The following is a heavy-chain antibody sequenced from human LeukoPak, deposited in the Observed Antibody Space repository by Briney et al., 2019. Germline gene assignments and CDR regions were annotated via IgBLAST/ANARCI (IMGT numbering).Heavy chain of an antibody. CDR2: ISSSGSTI. D-gene: IGHD3-9*01. V-gene: IGHV3-48*03. Sequence: GGSLRLSCAASGFTFSSYEMNWVRQAPGKGLEGVSYISSSGSTIYYADFVKGRFTISRDNAKNSLYLQMNSLRAEDTAVYYCARSGGYFDWLSNHDAFDIWGQGTMVTVSS. CDR3: ARSGGYFDWLSNHDAFDI. J-gene: IGHJ3*02. CDR1: GFTFSSYE.